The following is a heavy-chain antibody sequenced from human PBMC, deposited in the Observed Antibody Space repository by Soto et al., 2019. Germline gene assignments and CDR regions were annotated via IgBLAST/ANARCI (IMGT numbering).Heavy chain of an antibody. CDR1: GGSISSGGYY. V-gene: IGHV4-31*03. CDR2: IYYTGNT. D-gene: IGHD3-3*02. CDR3: ARVVTISGIVKYYFDY. J-gene: IGHJ4*02. Sequence: SETLSLTCTVSGGSISSGGYYWSWIRQHPGKGLEWIGYIYYTGNTYYSPSLKSRLTISVDTSKNQFSLKLSSVTAADTAMYYCARVVTISGIVKYYFDYWGQGTLVTVSS.